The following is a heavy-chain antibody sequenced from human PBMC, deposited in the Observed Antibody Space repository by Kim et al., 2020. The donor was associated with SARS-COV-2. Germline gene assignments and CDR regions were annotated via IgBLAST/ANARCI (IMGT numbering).Heavy chain of an antibody. J-gene: IGHJ4*02. Sequence: DSVKGRFTISRDNSKNTLYLQMNSLRAEDTAVYYCAEDQQGSSGWLPLDYWGQGTLVTVSS. D-gene: IGHD6-19*01. CDR3: AEDQQGSSGWLPLDY. V-gene: IGHV3-30*02.